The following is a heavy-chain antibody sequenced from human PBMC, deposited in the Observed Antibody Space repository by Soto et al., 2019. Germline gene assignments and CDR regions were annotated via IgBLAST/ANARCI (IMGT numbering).Heavy chain of an antibody. D-gene: IGHD3-10*01. V-gene: IGHV3-23*01. CDR2: IRQSGDRS. CDR3: VTAVRTRLDN. CDR1: GFIFSDFA. Sequence: GGSLRLSCAASGFIFSDFAMYWVRRAPGKGLEWVSSIRQSGDRSSYADSAKGRFTISRDNSKNTLYLQMNGLRLDDTAVYYCVTAVRTRLDNWGPGTLVTVSS. J-gene: IGHJ4*02.